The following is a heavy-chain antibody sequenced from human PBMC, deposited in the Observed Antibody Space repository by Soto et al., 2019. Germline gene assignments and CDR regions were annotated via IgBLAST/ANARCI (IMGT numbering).Heavy chain of an antibody. J-gene: IGHJ6*02. V-gene: IGHV3-33*01. CDR2: IWYDGSNK. CDR3: ARVELAVAGNFRHRDYYYGMDV. Sequence: QVQLVECGGGVVQPGRSLRLSCAASGFTFSSYGMHWVRQAPGKGLEWVAVIWYDGSNKYYADSVKGRFTISRDNSKNTLYLQMNSLRAEDTAVYYCARVELAVAGNFRHRDYYYGMDVWGQGTTVTVSS. CDR1: GFTFSSYG. D-gene: IGHD6-19*01.